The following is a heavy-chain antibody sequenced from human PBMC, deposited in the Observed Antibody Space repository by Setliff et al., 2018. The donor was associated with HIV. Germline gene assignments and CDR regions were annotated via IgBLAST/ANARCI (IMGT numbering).Heavy chain of an antibody. V-gene: IGHV4-59*08. Sequence: SETLSLTCTVSNDSINYQYWAWIRQPPGKGLEWIGSIYYSGNTNYNPSLKSRVTISIDTSKSQFSLKLSSVTAADTAVYYCARVVPDSSGYWSLVGGYYFDYWGQGTLVTVSS. CDR2: IYYSGNT. J-gene: IGHJ4*02. CDR3: ARVVPDSSGYWSLVGGYYFDY. CDR1: NDSINYQY. D-gene: IGHD3-22*01.